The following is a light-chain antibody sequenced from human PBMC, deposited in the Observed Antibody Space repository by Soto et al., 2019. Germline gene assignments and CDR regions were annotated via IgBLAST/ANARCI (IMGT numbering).Light chain of an antibody. CDR2: GVS. J-gene: IGKJ5*01. CDR1: LSISSS. Sequence: DIQMTHSPSSLSASVGGKVTITFRASLSISSSLNWYQQKSGKAPNLLIYGVSRLQGGVPSRFSGSGSGTDFTLSISSLQPEDFATYYCQQSYTAPSINCGQGKRRAIK. V-gene: IGKV1-39*01. CDR3: QQSYTAPSIN.